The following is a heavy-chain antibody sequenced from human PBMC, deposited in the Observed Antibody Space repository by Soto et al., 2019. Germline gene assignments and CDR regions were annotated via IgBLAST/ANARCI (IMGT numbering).Heavy chain of an antibody. CDR3: AREGSSSFPGGYYYYYYVMYV. Sequence: SQTLSLTCAISGDSVSSNSAAWNWIRQSPSRGLEWLGRTYYRSKWYNDYAVSVKSRITINPDTSKNQFSLQLNSVTPEDTAVYYCAREGSSSFPGGYYYYYYVMYVWGQGTTVTVSS. J-gene: IGHJ6*02. CDR2: TYYRSKWYN. D-gene: IGHD6-13*01. CDR1: GDSVSSNSAA. V-gene: IGHV6-1*01.